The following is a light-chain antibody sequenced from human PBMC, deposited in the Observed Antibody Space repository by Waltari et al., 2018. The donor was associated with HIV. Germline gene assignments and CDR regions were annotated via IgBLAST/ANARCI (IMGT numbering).Light chain of an antibody. Sequence: DVVMTQSPLSLPVTLGQPASISCRSSQSLVYRDGNTYLIWFQQRPGQSPRRLIYKVSNRDSGVPDRFSGSGAGTDFTLKISRVEAEDVGVDYCMQGTHWPYTFGQGTKLKIK. CDR2: KVS. CDR1: QSLVYRDGNTY. V-gene: IGKV2-30*01. CDR3: MQGTHWPYT. J-gene: IGKJ2*01.